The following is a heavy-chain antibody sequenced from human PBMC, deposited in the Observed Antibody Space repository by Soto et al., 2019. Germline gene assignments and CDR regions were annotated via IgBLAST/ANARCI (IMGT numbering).Heavy chain of an antibody. CDR1: GGSISSYY. D-gene: IGHD5-18*01. CDR3: ARDSGYSYGPGSFDY. Sequence: SETLSLTCTVSGGSISSYYWSWIRQPPGKGLEWIGYIYYSGSTNYNPSLKSRVTISVDTSKNQFSLKLSSVTAAGTAVYYCARDSGYSYGPGSFDYWGQGTLVTVSS. V-gene: IGHV4-59*01. CDR2: IYYSGST. J-gene: IGHJ4*02.